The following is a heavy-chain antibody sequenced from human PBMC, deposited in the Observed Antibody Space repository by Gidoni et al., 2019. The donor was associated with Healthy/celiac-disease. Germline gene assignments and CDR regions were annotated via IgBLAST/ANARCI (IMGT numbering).Heavy chain of an antibody. D-gene: IGHD1-26*01. CDR2: IIPIFGTA. Sequence: QVQLVQSGAEVKKPGSSVKVSCKASGGTFSSYAISWVRQAPGQGLEWMGGIIPIFGTANYEQKFQGRVTITADESTSTAYMELSSLRSEDTAVYYCARDPGSGSYYPDDYYYYYGMDVWGQGTTVTVSS. CDR1: GGTFSSYA. CDR3: ARDPGSGSYYPDDYYYYYGMDV. V-gene: IGHV1-69*01. J-gene: IGHJ6*02.